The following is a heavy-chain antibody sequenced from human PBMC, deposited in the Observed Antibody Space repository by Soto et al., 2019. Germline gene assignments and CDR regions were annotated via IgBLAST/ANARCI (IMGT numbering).Heavy chain of an antibody. CDR3: ATGMLIRGHHYYMDV. V-gene: IGHV6-1*01. CDR1: GDSVSGNRAA. CDR2: TYYRSKWYI. Sequence: SQTLSLTCVISGDSVSGNRAAWNWIRQSPSRGLEWLGGTYYRSKWYIEYAPSVTGRMTINPDTSKNQFSLQLNSVTPEDTAVYYCATGMLIRGHHYYMDVWGQGTSVTVSS. J-gene: IGHJ6*03. D-gene: IGHD3-10*01.